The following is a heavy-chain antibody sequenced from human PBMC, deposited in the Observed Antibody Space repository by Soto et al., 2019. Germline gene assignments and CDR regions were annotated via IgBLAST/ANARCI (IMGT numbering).Heavy chain of an antibody. J-gene: IGHJ4*02. CDR1: GGSISNYY. D-gene: IGHD3-10*01. V-gene: IGHV4-59*08. CDR2: IYYSGST. CDR3: ARHNYGSGSTYFDY. Sequence: SETLSLTCTVSGGSISNYYWSWIRQPPGKGLEWIGYIYYSGSTNNNPSLKSRVTISVDTSKNQFSLKLNSMTAADTAVYYCARHNYGSGSTYFDYWGQGTLVTVSS.